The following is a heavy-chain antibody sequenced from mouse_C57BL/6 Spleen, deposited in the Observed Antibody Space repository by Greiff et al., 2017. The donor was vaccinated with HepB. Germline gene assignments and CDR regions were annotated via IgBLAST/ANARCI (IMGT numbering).Heavy chain of an antibody. D-gene: IGHD3-2*02. V-gene: IGHV1-69*01. CDR1: GYTFTSYW. CDR3: ARGGAQATFYYAMDY. Sequence: VQLQQPGAELVMPGASVKLSCKASGYTFTSYWMHWVKQRPGQGLEWIGEIDPSDSYTNYNQKFKGKSTLTVDKSSSTAYMQLSSLTSEDSAVYYCARGGAQATFYYAMDYWGQGTSVTVSS. CDR2: IDPSDSYT. J-gene: IGHJ4*01.